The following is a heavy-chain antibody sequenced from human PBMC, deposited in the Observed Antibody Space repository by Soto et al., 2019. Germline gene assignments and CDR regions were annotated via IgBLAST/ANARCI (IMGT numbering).Heavy chain of an antibody. V-gene: IGHV1-69*01. Sequence: QVQLVQSGAEVRKPGSSVKVSCKASGGTFSRHAISWVRQAPGQGLEWMGGIIPIFGTANHAQKFQDRVTITADESTSTVYMEPRRLRSEDTAIYYCARGWGYDSTDYYYAYWGQGTLVIVSS. CDR2: IIPIFGTA. CDR3: ARGWGYDSTDYYYAY. CDR1: GGTFSRHA. D-gene: IGHD3-22*01. J-gene: IGHJ4*02.